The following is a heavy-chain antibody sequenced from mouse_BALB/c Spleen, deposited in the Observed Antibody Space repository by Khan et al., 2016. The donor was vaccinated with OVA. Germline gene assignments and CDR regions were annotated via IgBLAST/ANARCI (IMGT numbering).Heavy chain of an antibody. J-gene: IGHJ4*01. CDR3: AGQPGYYEGSTIDY. D-gene: IGHD2-3*01. CDR2: IISGGSYT. V-gene: IGHV5-6*01. Sequence: EVELVESGGDLVKPGGSLKLSCAASGFTFSSYGMSWVRQTPDKRLEWVAAIISGGSYTYYPDSLKGRFTISRDNAKNTLYLQMSSLKSEDTAMYYCAGQPGYYEGSTIDYWGQGTTVTVSS. CDR1: GFTFSSYG.